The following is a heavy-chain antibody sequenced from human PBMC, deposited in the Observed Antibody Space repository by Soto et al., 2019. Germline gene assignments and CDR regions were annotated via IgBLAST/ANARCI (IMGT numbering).Heavy chain of an antibody. Sequence: SETLSLTCAVSSGSISSSNWWTWVRQPPGKGLEWIGEIYHSGSTNYNPSLKSRVTISVDKSKNQFSLKLSSVTAADTAVYYCARAPGTTWGYYMDVWGKGTTVTVSS. V-gene: IGHV4-4*02. J-gene: IGHJ6*03. D-gene: IGHD1-1*01. CDR2: IYHSGST. CDR1: SGSISSSNW. CDR3: ARAPGTTWGYYMDV.